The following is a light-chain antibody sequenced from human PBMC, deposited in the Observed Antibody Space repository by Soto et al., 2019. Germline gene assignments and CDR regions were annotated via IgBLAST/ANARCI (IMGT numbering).Light chain of an antibody. CDR2: SNN. V-gene: IGLV1-44*01. CDR1: SSNIGSNT. J-gene: IGLJ2*01. CDR3: AAWDDSLNGVV. Sequence: QPVLTQPPSASGTPGQRVTISCSGSSSNIGSNTVNWYQQLPGTAPKLLIYSNNQRPSGGPDRFSGSKSGTSASLAISGLQSEDEADYSCAAWDDSLNGVVFGGGTKLTVL.